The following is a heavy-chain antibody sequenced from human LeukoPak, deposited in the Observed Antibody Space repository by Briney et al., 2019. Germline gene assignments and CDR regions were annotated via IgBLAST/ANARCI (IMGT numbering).Heavy chain of an antibody. V-gene: IGHV4-59*12. CDR2: IYYSGST. J-gene: IGHJ6*02. D-gene: IGHD3-10*01. Sequence: SETLSLTCTVSGGSISSYYWSWIRQPPGKGLEWIGYIYYSGSTNYNPSLKSRVTISVDTSKNQFSLKLSSVAAADTAVYYCARDRGLGNYYYYGMDVWGQGTTVTVSS. CDR3: ARDRGLGNYYYYGMDV. CDR1: GGSISSYY.